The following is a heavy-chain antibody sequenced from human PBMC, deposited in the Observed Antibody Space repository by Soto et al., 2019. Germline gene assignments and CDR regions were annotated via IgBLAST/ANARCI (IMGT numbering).Heavy chain of an antibody. CDR3: ARGGTFYDFSLAWFDP. Sequence: QVPLVQSGAEVKKPGASVKVSCKASGYTFNTYGISWVRQAPGQGLEWMGWISAHNGNPNYAEKIQGRGTMTTDTSTSTVYLELTSLRSDDTAIYYCARGGTFYDFSLAWFDPWGQGTLVTVSS. CDR1: GYTFNTYG. D-gene: IGHD3-3*01. V-gene: IGHV1-18*01. J-gene: IGHJ5*02. CDR2: ISAHNGNP.